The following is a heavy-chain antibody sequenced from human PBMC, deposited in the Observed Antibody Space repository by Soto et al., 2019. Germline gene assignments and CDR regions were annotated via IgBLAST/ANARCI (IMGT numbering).Heavy chain of an antibody. V-gene: IGHV4-59*01. J-gene: IGHJ4*02. CDR1: GGSITSGY. D-gene: IGHD2-15*01. CDR3: AGLRGYAGSPIDY. Sequence: SEALSLTCTVSGGSITSGYWSWIRQPRGKGLEWIGYISYSGNTNYNPSLKSRATMSVDTPKNQFSLRLSSVTTADTAVYYCAGLRGYAGSPIDYWGQGTLVTVSS. CDR2: ISYSGNT.